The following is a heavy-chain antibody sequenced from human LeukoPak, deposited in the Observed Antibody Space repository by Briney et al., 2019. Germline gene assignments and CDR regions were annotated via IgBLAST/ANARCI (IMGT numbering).Heavy chain of an antibody. Sequence: ASVKVSCKASGYTFTNYGVSWVRQAPGQGLEWMGWISGYNGYTNYAQKFQFRVTMTADTSTSTAYMELRSLTSDDTAVYYCARDKAVTTELTQYFHHWGQGTLVTVSS. CDR1: GYTFTNYG. D-gene: IGHD4-11*01. CDR3: ARDKAVTTELTQYFHH. V-gene: IGHV1-18*01. CDR2: ISGYNGYT. J-gene: IGHJ1*01.